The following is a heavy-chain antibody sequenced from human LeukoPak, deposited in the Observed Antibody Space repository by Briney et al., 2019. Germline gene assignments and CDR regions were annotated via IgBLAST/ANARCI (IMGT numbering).Heavy chain of an antibody. CDR2: ISYDGSNK. CDR3: ARDPGPFYGEGGFGY. D-gene: IGHD4-17*01. Sequence: GRSLRFYCAASGFTFSSYAMHWVRQAPGKGLEWVAVISYDGSNKYYADSVKGRFTISRDNSKNTLYLQMNSLRAEDTAVYYCARDPGPFYGEGGFGYWGQGTLVTVSS. J-gene: IGHJ4*02. V-gene: IGHV3-30*04. CDR1: GFTFSSYA.